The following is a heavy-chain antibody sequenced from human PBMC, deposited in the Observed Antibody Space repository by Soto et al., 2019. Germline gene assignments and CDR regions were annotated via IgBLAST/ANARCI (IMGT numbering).Heavy chain of an antibody. D-gene: IGHD3-3*02. CDR1: GGAISSGGYS. CDR3: ARGCRHFWSGQDQNNRFDP. J-gene: IGHJ5*02. CDR2: IYHSGST. V-gene: IGHV4-30-2*01. Sequence: PSETLFLTCAVSGGAISSGGYSWSWIRQPTGKGLEWIGYIYHSGSTYYNPSLKSRVTISVDRSKNQFSLKLSSVTAADTAVYYCARGCRHFWSGQDQNNRFDPWVQGTLVTVSA.